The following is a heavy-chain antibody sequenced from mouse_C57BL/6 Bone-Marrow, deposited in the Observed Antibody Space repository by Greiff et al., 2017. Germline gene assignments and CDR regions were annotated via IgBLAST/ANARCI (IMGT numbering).Heavy chain of an antibody. D-gene: IGHD4-1*01. V-gene: IGHV14-4*01. J-gene: IGHJ2*01. CDR3: TTGTGTGFDY. Sequence: DVKLVESGAELVRPGASVKLSCTASGFNIKDDYMHWVKQRPEQGLEWIGWIDPENGDTEYASKFQGKATITADTSSNTAYLQLSSLTSEDTAVYYCTTGTGTGFDYWGQGTTLTVSS. CDR2: IDPENGDT. CDR1: GFNIKDDY.